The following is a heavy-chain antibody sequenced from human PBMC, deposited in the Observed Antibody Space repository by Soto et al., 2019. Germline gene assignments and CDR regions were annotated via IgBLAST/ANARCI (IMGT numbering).Heavy chain of an antibody. J-gene: IGHJ5*02. D-gene: IGHD1-26*01. CDR2: IYYSGST. CDR3: ATVVGATTAGGWFDP. V-gene: IGHV4-39*01. Sequence: QLQLQESGPGLVKPSETLSLTCTVSGGSISSSSYYWGWIRQPPGKGLEWIGSIYYSGSTYYNPSLKSRVTISVDTSKNQFSLKLSSVTAADTAVCYCATVVGATTAGGWFDPWGQGTLVTVSS. CDR1: GGSISSSSYY.